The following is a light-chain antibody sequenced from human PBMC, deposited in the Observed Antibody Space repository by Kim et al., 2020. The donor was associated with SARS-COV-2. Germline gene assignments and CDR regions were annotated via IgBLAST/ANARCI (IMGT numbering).Light chain of an antibody. Sequence: QPASSSSPSSRSLGQPDGDTSLTWFQQRPGQSPRRLIYKVSSRDSGVPDRFTGSGSGTDFTLKISRVEAEDVGVYFCMQYTHWPHTFGQGTKLEIK. J-gene: IGKJ2*01. V-gene: IGKV2-30*02. CDR1: RSLGQPDGDTS. CDR3: MQYTHWPHT. CDR2: KVS.